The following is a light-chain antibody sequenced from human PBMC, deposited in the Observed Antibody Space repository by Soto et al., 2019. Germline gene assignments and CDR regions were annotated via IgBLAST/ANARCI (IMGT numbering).Light chain of an antibody. J-gene: IGLJ3*02. CDR2: DVS. CDR1: SSDVGGYNY. Sequence: QSALTQPASVSGSPGQSITISCTGTSSDVGGYNYVSWYQQHPGKAPKLMIYDVSNRPSGVSNRFSGSKSGNTASLPISGLQAEDEAAYYCSSYTSSITRVFGSGTKLTVL. V-gene: IGLV2-14*01. CDR3: SSYTSSITRV.